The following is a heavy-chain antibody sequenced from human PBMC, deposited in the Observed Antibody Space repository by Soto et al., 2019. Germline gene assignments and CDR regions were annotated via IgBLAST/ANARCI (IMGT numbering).Heavy chain of an antibody. Sequence: SVKVSCKASGGTFSSYAISWVRQAPGQGLEWKGGIIPIFGTANYAQKFQGRVTITADESTSTAYMELSSLRSEDTAVYYCSREVVVPRATQDEMALDIWGQGTMVT. D-gene: IGHD3-22*01. CDR2: IIPIFGTA. CDR1: GGTFSSYA. V-gene: IGHV1-69*13. J-gene: IGHJ3*02. CDR3: SREVVVPRATQDEMALDI.